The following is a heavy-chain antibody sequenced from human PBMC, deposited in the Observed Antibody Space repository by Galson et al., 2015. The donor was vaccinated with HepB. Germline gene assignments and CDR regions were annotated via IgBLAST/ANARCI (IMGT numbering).Heavy chain of an antibody. D-gene: IGHD2-2*01. CDR1: GYTFTSYG. J-gene: IGHJ4*02. Sequence: SVKVSCKASGYTFTSYGISWVRQAPGQGLEWMGWISAYNGNTNYAQKLQGRVTMTTDTSTSTAYMELRSLRSDDTAVYYCARAAPVDIVVVPAAPEAEADYWGQGTLVTVSS. CDR3: ARAAPVDIVVVPAAPEAEADY. CDR2: ISAYNGNT. V-gene: IGHV1-18*01.